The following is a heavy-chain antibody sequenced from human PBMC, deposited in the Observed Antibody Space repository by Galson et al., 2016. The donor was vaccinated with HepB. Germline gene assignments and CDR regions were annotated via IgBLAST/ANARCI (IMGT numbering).Heavy chain of an antibody. Sequence: SLRLSCAASGSTFSSYAMSWVRQAPGKGLEWVSGISGSGGSTDYADSVKGRFTISRDNSKNTIYLQMNSLRAEDTTVYLCAKEGEILLMVYPTYFDYWGQGTLVTVSS. CDR2: ISGSGGST. D-gene: IGHD2-8*01. V-gene: IGHV3-23*01. J-gene: IGHJ4*02. CDR1: GSTFSSYA. CDR3: AKEGEILLMVYPTYFDY.